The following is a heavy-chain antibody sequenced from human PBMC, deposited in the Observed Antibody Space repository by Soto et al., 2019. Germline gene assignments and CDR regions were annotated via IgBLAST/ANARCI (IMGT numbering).Heavy chain of an antibody. J-gene: IGHJ4*02. CDR3: ARDPDSSGYYVFDY. D-gene: IGHD3-22*01. CDR1: GFTSGSYA. CDR2: ITYDGSNK. Sequence: VGSLRLSCAASGFTSGSYAMHWVRQAPGKGLEWVAGITYDGSNKYYADSVKGRFTISRDNSKNTLYLQMNSLRAEDTAVYYCARDPDSSGYYVFDYWGQGTLVTVSS. V-gene: IGHV3-30-3*01.